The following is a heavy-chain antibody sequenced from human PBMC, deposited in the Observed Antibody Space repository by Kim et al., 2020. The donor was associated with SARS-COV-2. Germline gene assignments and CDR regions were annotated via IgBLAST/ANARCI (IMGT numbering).Heavy chain of an antibody. V-gene: IGHV4-34*01. J-gene: IGHJ4*02. D-gene: IGHD3-22*01. Sequence: SLKSRSTIPVDTSKNQFSLKLSSVTAADTAVYYCARGRYRNYYDSSGFDYWGQGTLVTVSS. CDR3: ARGRYRNYYDSSGFDY.